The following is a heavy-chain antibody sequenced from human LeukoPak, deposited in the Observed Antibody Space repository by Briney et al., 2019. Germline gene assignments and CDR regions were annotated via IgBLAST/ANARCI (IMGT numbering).Heavy chain of an antibody. CDR3: ARFVYGDYVRYFDY. Sequence: GRSLRLSCTPSGFTFSSYGMHWVRQAPGKGLEWVAVIWNDGSKIFYADSVKGRFTISRDNAKNSLYLQMNSLRAEDTAVYYCARFVYGDYVRYFDYWGQGTLVTVSS. CDR1: GFTFSSYG. J-gene: IGHJ4*02. CDR2: IWNDGSKI. D-gene: IGHD4-17*01. V-gene: IGHV3-33*01.